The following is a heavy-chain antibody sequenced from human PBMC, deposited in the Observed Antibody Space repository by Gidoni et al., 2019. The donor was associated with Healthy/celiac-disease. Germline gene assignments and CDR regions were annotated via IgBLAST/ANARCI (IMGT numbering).Heavy chain of an antibody. J-gene: IGHJ4*02. V-gene: IGHV3-7*01. D-gene: IGHD7-27*01. CDR2: IKQDGSEK. CDR1: GFTFSSYW. Sequence: EVQLVESGGGLVQPGGSLRLSCEASGFTFSSYWMSWVRQAPGKGLEWVANIKQDGSEKYYVDSVKGRFTISRDNTKNSLYLQMNSLRAEDTAVYYCARDIGAGEDLWDYWGQGTLVTVSS. CDR3: ARDIGAGEDLWDY.